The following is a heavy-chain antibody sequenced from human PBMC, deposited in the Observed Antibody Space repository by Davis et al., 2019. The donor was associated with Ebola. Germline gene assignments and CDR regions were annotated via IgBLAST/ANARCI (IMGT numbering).Heavy chain of an antibody. CDR2: IYYSGST. D-gene: IGHD4-17*01. J-gene: IGHJ4*02. CDR3: ARGLGTTVPPTSLFDY. V-gene: IGHV4-39*01. Sequence: MPSATLSLTCTVSGGSISSTSHYWGWIRQPPGKGLQWIGSIYYSGSTYYNPSLKSRVTISVDTSKNQFSLKLTSVTAADTAVYYCARGLGTTVPPTSLFDYWGQGTLVTVSS. CDR1: GGSISSTSHY.